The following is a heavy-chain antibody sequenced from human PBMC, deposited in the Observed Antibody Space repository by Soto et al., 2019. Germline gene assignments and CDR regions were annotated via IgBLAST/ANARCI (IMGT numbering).Heavy chain of an antibody. V-gene: IGHV1-69*01. CDR1: GVTFSSYA. Sequence: QVQLVQSGAEVKKPGSSVKVSCKASGVTFSSYAISWVRQAPGPGLEWMGGIIPIFGTANYAQKVQGRVTITADESTSTAYMELSSLRSEDTAVYYCARGTLVVVAYDYYCMDVWGQGTTVTVSS. D-gene: IGHD2-21*01. J-gene: IGHJ6*02. CDR2: IIPIFGTA. CDR3: ARGTLVVVAYDYYCMDV.